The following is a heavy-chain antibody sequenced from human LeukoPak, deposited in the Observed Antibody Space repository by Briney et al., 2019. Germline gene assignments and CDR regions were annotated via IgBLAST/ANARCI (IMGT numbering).Heavy chain of an antibody. CDR3: ARNTVATPIDY. D-gene: IGHD4-23*01. Sequence: SETLSLTCAVSGGSFSGYSWSWIRQPPGKGLERIGEINHSRSTNYNPSLKSRVTISVDTSKNQLSLKLSSVTAADTAIYYCARNTVATPIDYWGQGTLVTVSS. V-gene: IGHV4-34*01. CDR2: INHSRST. J-gene: IGHJ4*02. CDR1: GGSFSGYS.